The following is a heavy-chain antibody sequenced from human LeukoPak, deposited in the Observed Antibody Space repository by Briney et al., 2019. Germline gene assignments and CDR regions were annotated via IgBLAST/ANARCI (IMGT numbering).Heavy chain of an antibody. D-gene: IGHD5-12*01. CDR2: VKTKDVGGTT. V-gene: IGHV3-15*01. Sequence: TGGSLRLSCAASGFSSSNVWMTWVRQAPGKGLECVGRVKTKDVGGTTDYAAPVIGRFTISRDDSKNTVYLQMRSLQNEDTALYYCTTGFMRGYSGSWGQGTLVTVSS. CDR3: TTGFMRGYSGS. CDR1: GFSSSNVW. J-gene: IGHJ5*02.